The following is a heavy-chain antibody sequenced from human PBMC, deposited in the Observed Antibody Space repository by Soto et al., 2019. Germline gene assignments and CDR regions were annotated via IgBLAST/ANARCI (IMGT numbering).Heavy chain of an antibody. CDR2: ISGSGDNT. V-gene: IGHV3-23*01. CDR1: GFTFSSFA. CDR3: AKDVWAIVLVPTGIEAYDI. J-gene: IGHJ3*02. D-gene: IGHD2-2*02. Sequence: EVQLLESGGGLVQPGGSLRLSCAASGFTFSSFAMSWVRQAPGKGLEWVSTISGSGDNTHYADSVKGRFTISRDNSKNTLYLQMTSLRDEDTAQYYCAKDVWAIVLVPTGIEAYDIWGEGTMVTVSS.